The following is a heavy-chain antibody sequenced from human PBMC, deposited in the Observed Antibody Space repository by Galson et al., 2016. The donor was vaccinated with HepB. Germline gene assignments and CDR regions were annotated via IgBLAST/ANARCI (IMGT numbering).Heavy chain of an antibody. CDR1: GFTFSSYA. D-gene: IGHD6-19*01. V-gene: IGHV3-23*01. J-gene: IGHJ4*02. CDR3: VKGAGTIDY. CDR2: VRGTGSTT. Sequence: SLRLSCAASGFTFSSYAMGWVRQGPGKGLEWVSVVRGTGSTTYYADSVKGRFTISRDNSRNSLYLQMNSLRDEDTAVYYCVKGAGTIDYWGQGTLVTVSS.